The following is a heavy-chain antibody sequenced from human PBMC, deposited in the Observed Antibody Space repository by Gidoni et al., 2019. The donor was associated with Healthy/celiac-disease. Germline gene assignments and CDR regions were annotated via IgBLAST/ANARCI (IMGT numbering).Heavy chain of an antibody. V-gene: IGHV4-34*01. CDR2: INHSGST. D-gene: IGHD2-2*01. CDR1: GGSFSGYY. J-gene: IGHJ3*02. Sequence: QVQLQQWGAGLLKPSETLSLTCAVYGGSFSGYYWSWIRQPPGKGLEWIGEINHSGSTNYNPSLKSRVTISVDTSKNQFSLKLSSVTAADTAVYYCARALNRRYCSSTSCPPRGAFDIWGQGTMVTVSS. CDR3: ARALNRRYCSSTSCPPRGAFDI.